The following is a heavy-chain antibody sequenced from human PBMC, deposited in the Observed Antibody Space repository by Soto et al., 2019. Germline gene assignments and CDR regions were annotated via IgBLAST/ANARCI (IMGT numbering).Heavy chain of an antibody. CDR2: IKNKANSYTT. CDR3: ARVRLGVTTRLFDY. J-gene: IGHJ4*02. D-gene: IGHD6-25*01. CDR1: GFTFSDHY. Sequence: EVQLVESGGGLVQPGGSLRLSCAASGFTFSDHYMDWVRQAPGKGLEWVGRIKNKANSYTTEYAASVKGRFTISRDDSKNSVDLQMNSLKTEDTAVYYCARVRLGVTTRLFDYWGQGTLVTVSS. V-gene: IGHV3-72*01.